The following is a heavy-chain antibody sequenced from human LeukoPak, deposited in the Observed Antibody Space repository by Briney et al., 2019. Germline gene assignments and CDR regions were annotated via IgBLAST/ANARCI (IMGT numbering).Heavy chain of an antibody. CDR2: INPNSGGT. CDR3: ARGGVTPGNSRLPYY. J-gene: IGHJ4*02. D-gene: IGHD4-23*01. Sequence: ASVKVSCKASGYTFTGYYMHWVRQAPGQGLEWMGWINPNSGGTNYAQKFQGRVTMTRDTSVSTADIELSRLRSDDTAVYYCARGGVTPGNSRLPYYWGQGTLVTVSS. CDR1: GYTFTGYY. V-gene: IGHV1-2*02.